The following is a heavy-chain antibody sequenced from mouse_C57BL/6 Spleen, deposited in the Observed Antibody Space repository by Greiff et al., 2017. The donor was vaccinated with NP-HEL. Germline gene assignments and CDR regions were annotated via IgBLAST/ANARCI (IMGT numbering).Heavy chain of an antibody. Sequence: VQLQQSGPELVKPGASVKISCKASGYAFSSPWMNWVKQRPGKGLEWIGRIYPGDGATNYNGKFKGKATLTADKSSSTAYMQLSSLTSEDSAVYFCARGGWLLRGFDYWGQGTTLTVSS. CDR2: IYPGDGAT. V-gene: IGHV1-82*01. CDR3: ARGGWLLRGFDY. CDR1: GYAFSSPW. J-gene: IGHJ2*01. D-gene: IGHD2-3*01.